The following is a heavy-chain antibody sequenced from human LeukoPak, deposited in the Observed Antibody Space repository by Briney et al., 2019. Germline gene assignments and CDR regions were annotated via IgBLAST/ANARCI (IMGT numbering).Heavy chain of an antibody. CDR3: AKDRWELPTHYYYYYMDV. D-gene: IGHD1-26*01. CDR1: GFTFSSYG. Sequence: GGSLRLSCAASGFTFSSYGMHWVRQAPGKGLEWVAFIRYDGSNKYYADSVKGRFTISRDNSKNTLYLQMNSLRAEDTAVYYCAKDRWELPTHYYYYYMDVWGKGTTVTVSS. V-gene: IGHV3-30*02. CDR2: IRYDGSNK. J-gene: IGHJ6*03.